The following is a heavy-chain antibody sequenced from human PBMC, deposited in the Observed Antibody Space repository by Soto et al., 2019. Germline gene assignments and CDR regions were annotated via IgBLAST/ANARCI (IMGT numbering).Heavy chain of an antibody. D-gene: IGHD6-6*01. Sequence: EVQLVESGGGLVQPGGSLRLSCAASEFTVSSKYMSWVRQAPGKGLEWVSVIYSDGTTYYADSVKGRFTISRDNSKNTLYLQMNSLRAEDTAVYYCARDRSESNWGQGTLVTVSS. CDR3: ARDRSESN. V-gene: IGHV3-66*01. CDR2: IYSDGTT. CDR1: EFTVSSKY. J-gene: IGHJ4*02.